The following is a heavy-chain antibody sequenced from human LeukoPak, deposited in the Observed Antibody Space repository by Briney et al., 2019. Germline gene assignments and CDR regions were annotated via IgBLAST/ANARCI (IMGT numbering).Heavy chain of an antibody. CDR1: GFTFTRYW. Sequence: PGGSLRLSCAASGFTFTRYWMPWVRQAPGKGLEWVANIKEDGSEIYYVDSVKGRFTISRDNANNSLYLQMNSLRAEDTAMYYCARGRYALYWGQGTRVTVSS. CDR3: ARGRYALY. J-gene: IGHJ4*02. CDR2: IKEDGSEI. D-gene: IGHD2-8*01. V-gene: IGHV3-7*01.